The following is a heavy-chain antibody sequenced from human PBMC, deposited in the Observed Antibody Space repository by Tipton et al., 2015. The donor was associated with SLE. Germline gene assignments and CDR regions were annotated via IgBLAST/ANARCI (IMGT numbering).Heavy chain of an antibody. D-gene: IGHD2/OR15-2a*01. CDR2: INHSGST. J-gene: IGHJ2*01. CDR1: GGSFSGYY. Sequence: TLSLTCAVYGGSFSGYYWSWIRQPPGKGLEWIGEINHSGSTNYNPSLKSRVTISVDTSKNQFSLKLSSVTAADTAVYYCARYLPRVRYFDLWGRGTLVTVSS. V-gene: IGHV4-34*01. CDR3: ARYLPRVRYFDL.